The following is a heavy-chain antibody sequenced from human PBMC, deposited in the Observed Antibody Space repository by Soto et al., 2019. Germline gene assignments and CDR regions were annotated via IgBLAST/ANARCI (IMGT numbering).Heavy chain of an antibody. CDR3: ARGPHLYYYGSGSYYVY. D-gene: IGHD3-10*01. Sequence: ASVKVSCKASGYTFTSYGISWVRQAPGQGLEWMGWISAYNGNTNYAQKLQGRVTMTTDTSTSTAYMELRSLRSDDTAVYYCARGPHLYYYGSGSYYVYWGQGTLVPVSS. V-gene: IGHV1-18*01. J-gene: IGHJ4*02. CDR2: ISAYNGNT. CDR1: GYTFTSYG.